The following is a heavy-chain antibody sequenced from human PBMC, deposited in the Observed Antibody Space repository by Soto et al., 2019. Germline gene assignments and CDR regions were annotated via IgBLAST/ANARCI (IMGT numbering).Heavy chain of an antibody. CDR3: ARVGSSGWSHYYYYYYAMDV. V-gene: IGHV1-18*01. CDR2: ISAYNGNT. J-gene: IGHJ6*02. CDR1: GYTFTSYG. D-gene: IGHD6-19*01. Sequence: GASVKVSCKASGYTFTSYGISWVRQAPGQGLEWMGWISAYNGNTNYAQKLQGRVTMTTDTSTSTAYMELRSLRSDDTAVYYCARVGSSGWSHYYYYYYAMDVWGQGTQVTVSS.